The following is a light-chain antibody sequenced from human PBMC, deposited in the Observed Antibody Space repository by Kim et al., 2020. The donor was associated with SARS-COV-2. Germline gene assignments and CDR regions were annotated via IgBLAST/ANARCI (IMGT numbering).Light chain of an antibody. CDR3: CSYARVAAYV. V-gene: IGLV2-14*03. Sequence: GQSITISCTGTNNDVGDYDYVSWYQQYPGKAPKLIIFDVSNRPSGVSGRFSGSKSGNTASLTISGLQEEDEADYYCCSYARVAAYVFGTGTKVTV. CDR1: NNDVGDYDY. CDR2: DVS. J-gene: IGLJ1*01.